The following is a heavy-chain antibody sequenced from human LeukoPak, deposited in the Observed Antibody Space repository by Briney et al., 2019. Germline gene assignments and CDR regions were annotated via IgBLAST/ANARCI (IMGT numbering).Heavy chain of an antibody. V-gene: IGHV4-39*07. D-gene: IGHD2-2*02. CDR2: IFYTGNT. Sequence: ASETLSLTCTVSGDSISTTRYYWGWVRQPPGKGLEWIGNIFYTGNTYYNSSLENRVTISVDTSNNQFFLRLNSVTAADTAVYYCARGNCGSSSCHIFLVSLFQSWGQGTLVTVSS. J-gene: IGHJ5*02. CDR1: GDSISTTRYY. CDR3: ARGNCGSSSCHIFLVSLFQS.